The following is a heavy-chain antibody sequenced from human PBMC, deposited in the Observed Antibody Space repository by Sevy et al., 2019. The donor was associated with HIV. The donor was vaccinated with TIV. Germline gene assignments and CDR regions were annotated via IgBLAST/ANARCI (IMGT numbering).Heavy chain of an antibody. J-gene: IGHJ4*02. CDR3: ARDEGWGLYY. CDR2: IKQDGSEM. D-gene: IGHD1-26*01. V-gene: IGHV3-7*01. Sequence: GGSLRLSCAASGFIFSKYWMTWVRQAPGKGLEWVANIKQDGSEMFYVDSVKGRFTISRDNTKNALYLQMNSLRADDTAVYFCARDEGWGLYYWGQGALVTVSS. CDR1: GFIFSKYW.